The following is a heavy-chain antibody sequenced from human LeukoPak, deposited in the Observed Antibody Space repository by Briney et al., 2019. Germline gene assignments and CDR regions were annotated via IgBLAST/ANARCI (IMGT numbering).Heavy chain of an antibody. Sequence: SETLSLTCAVYGGSFSGYYWSWIRQPPGKGLEWIGEINHSGSTNYNPSLKSRVTISVDTSKNQFSLKLSSVTAADTAVYYCARGCSGGSCYLGWFDPWGQGTLVTVSS. D-gene: IGHD2-15*01. CDR1: GGSFSGYY. V-gene: IGHV4-34*01. CDR2: INHSGST. CDR3: ARGCSGGSCYLGWFDP. J-gene: IGHJ5*02.